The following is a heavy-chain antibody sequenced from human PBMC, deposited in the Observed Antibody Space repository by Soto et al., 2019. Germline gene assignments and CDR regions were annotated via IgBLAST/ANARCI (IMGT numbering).Heavy chain of an antibody. CDR2: ISSGSSTI. CDR1: GFTFSTYT. V-gene: IGHV3-48*02. J-gene: IGHJ5*02. CDR3: ARGHSSGYNWFDP. D-gene: IGHD6-19*01. Sequence: DVQLVESGGGLVQPGGSLRLSCAASGFTFSTYTMNWVRQAPGKGLEWVSYISSGSSTIHYADSVRGRFTISRDNAKNSLYPQMNSLRDADTAVYYCARGHSSGYNWFDPWGQGTLVTVSS.